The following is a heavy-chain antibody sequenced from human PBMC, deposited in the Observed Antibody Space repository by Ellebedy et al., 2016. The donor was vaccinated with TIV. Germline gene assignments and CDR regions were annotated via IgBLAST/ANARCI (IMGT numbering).Heavy chain of an antibody. CDR2: ISSSGSTI. D-gene: IGHD2-15*01. V-gene: IGHV3-48*03. Sequence: GGSLRLSCAASGFTFSSYEMNWVRQAPGKGLEWVSYISSSGSTIYYADSVKGRFTISRDNAKNSLYLQMNSLRAEDTAVYYCARDCSGGSCYSGEGPIYYYGMDVWGQGTTVTVSS. J-gene: IGHJ6*02. CDR1: GFTFSSYE. CDR3: ARDCSGGSCYSGEGPIYYYGMDV.